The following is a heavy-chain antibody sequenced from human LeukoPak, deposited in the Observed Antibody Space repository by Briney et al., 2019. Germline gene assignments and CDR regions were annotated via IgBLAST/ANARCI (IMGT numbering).Heavy chain of an antibody. V-gene: IGHV1-46*01. CDR2: INPSGGST. Sequence: ASVKVSCTASGYTFTSYYMHWVRQAPGQGLERMGIINPSGGSTSYAQKFQGRVTMTRDTSTSTVYMELSSLRSEDTAVYYCARAHSSFSYYYYMDVWGKGTTVTVSS. J-gene: IGHJ6*03. CDR1: GYTFTSYY. D-gene: IGHD2-21*01. CDR3: ARAHSSFSYYYYMDV.